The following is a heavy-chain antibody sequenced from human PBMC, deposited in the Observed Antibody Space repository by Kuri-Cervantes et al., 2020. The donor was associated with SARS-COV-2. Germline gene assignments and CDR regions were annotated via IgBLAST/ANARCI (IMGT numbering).Heavy chain of an antibody. V-gene: IGHV3-30*18. D-gene: IGHD2-2*01. CDR2: ISYDGSNK. J-gene: IGHJ4*02. Sequence: GGSLRLSCAASGFTFSSYGMHWVRQAPGKGLEWVAVISYDGSNKYYADSVKGRFTISRDNSKNTLYLQMNSLRAEDTAVYYCAKGGYCSSTSCYLLDHWGQGTLVTVSS. CDR3: AKGGYCSSTSCYLLDH. CDR1: GFTFSSYG.